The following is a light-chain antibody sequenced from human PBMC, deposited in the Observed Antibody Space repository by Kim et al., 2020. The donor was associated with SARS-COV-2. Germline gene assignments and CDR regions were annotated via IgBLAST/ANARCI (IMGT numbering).Light chain of an antibody. Sequence: SYELTQPPSVSVSPGQTASITCSGDKLGDKYASWYQQKPGQSPVLVLYQDSKRPSGIPERFSGSNSGNTATLTISGTQAMDEADYYCQAWDISIWVFGGGTQLT. CDR1: KLGDKY. V-gene: IGLV3-1*01. CDR3: QAWDISIWV. J-gene: IGLJ3*02. CDR2: QDS.